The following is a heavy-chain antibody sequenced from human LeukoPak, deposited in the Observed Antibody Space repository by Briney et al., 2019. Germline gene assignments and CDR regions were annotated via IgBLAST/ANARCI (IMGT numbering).Heavy chain of an antibody. V-gene: IGHV3-7*05. Sequence: GGSLRLSCEASGFRLDNYWMTWVRQAPGKGLDWVADINEDGSKIYSLDSVKGRFTISRDNAKNSLSLQLNTLRAEDTAVYYCARWSHVSGRWFLDNWGRGTLVSVSS. CDR1: GFRLDNYW. CDR3: ARWSHVSGRWFLDN. CDR2: INEDGSKI. D-gene: IGHD3-10*01. J-gene: IGHJ4*02.